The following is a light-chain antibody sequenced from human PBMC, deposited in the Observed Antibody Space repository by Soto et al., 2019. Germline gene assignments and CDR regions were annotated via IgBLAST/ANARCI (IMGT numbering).Light chain of an antibody. J-gene: IGKJ2*01. CDR2: DAS. Sequence: DIQMTQSPSTLSASVGDRVTITCRASQSISRWLAWYQQKPGKAPKVLIYDASSLESGVPSRFSGSGAGTEFTLTISSRQPDYVATYYCQQYNTPATFGQGTKLEIK. V-gene: IGKV1-5*01. CDR1: QSISRW. CDR3: QQYNTPAT.